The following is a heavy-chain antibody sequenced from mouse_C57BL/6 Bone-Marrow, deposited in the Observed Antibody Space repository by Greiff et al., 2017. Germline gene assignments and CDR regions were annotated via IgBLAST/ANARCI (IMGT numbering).Heavy chain of an antibody. CDR1: GFNINDDY. CDR2: IDPENGDT. CDR3: TTDYYEGY. D-gene: IGHD1-1*01. Sequence: VQLQQSGAELVRPGASVKLSCTASGFNINDDYMHWVKQRPEQGLEWIGWIDPENGDTEYASKFQGKATITADTSSNTAYLQLSSLKSEYTAVYYCTTDYYEGYWGQGTTLTVSS. J-gene: IGHJ2*01. V-gene: IGHV14-4*01.